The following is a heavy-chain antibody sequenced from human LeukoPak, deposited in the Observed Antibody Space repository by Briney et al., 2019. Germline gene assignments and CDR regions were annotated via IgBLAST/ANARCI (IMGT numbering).Heavy chain of an antibody. J-gene: IGHJ4*02. V-gene: IGHV3-21*06. Sequence: GGSLTLSCADSGFSFSSFTMYWVRQAPGGGLQWVSAISSSGRYIYYADSVKGRFTISRDNAKNLLFLQMDSLRVDDTAMYYCARHINSGHPKMAAVRPDYWVQGTLVTDS. CDR2: ISSSGRYI. D-gene: IGHD5-24*01. CDR3: ARHINSGHPKMAAVRPDY. CDR1: GFSFSSFT.